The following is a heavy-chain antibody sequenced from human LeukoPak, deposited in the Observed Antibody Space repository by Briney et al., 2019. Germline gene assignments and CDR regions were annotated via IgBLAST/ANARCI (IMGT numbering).Heavy chain of an antibody. CDR1: GLSFSSFA. CDR2: TRGNGET. J-gene: IGHJ4*02. Sequence: GGSLRLSCAASGLSFSSFAMSWVRQGPARGLEWVSSTRGNGETFYADSVKGRSTLYSDFSRNTVYFQLNNLRVEDTAMYYCARASWVSTTDAVRWGQGTLVTVSS. CDR3: ARASWVSTTDAVR. D-gene: IGHD1-14*01. V-gene: IGHV3-23*01.